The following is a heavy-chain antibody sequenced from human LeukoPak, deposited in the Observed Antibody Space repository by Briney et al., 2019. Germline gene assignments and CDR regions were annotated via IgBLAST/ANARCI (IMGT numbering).Heavy chain of an antibody. CDR1: GYSISSGYY. CDR2: IYHSGST. D-gene: IGHD3-3*01. V-gene: IGHV4-38-2*01. CDR3: ARQSDFWIGYYFDY. Sequence: SETLSLTCAVSGYSISSGYYWGGIRQPPGKGLEWIGSIYHSGSTYYNPSLKSRVTISVDTSKNQFSLKLSSVTAADTAVYYCARQSDFWIGYYFDYWGQGTLVTVSS. J-gene: IGHJ4*02.